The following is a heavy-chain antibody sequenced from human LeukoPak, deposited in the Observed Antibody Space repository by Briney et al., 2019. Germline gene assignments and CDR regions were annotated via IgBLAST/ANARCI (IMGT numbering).Heavy chain of an antibody. J-gene: IGHJ4*02. Sequence: SETLSLTCAVYGGSFSGYYWSWIRQPPGKGLEWIGEINHSGSTNYNPPLKSRVTISVDTSKNQFSLKLSSVTAADTAVYYCARGMDVLDYWGQGTLVTVSS. V-gene: IGHV4-34*01. CDR1: GGSFSGYY. CDR2: INHSGST. CDR3: ARGMDVLDY. D-gene: IGHD3-16*01.